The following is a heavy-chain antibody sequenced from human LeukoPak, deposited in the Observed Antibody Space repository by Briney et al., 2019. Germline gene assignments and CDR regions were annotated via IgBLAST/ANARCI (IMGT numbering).Heavy chain of an antibody. D-gene: IGHD6-13*01. V-gene: IGHV3-9*01. Sequence: GGSLRLSCAASGFTFDDYAMHWVRQAPGKGLEWVSGISWNSGSIGYADSVKGRFTISRDNAKNSLYLQMNSLRAEDTALYYCAKNGQGAAAGIDYWGQGTLVTVSS. CDR3: AKNGQGAAAGIDY. J-gene: IGHJ4*02. CDR1: GFTFDDYA. CDR2: ISWNSGSI.